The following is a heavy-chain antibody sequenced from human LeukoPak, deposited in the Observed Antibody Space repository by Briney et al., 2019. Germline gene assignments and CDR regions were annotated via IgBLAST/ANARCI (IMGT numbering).Heavy chain of an antibody. CDR2: INPNSGGT. D-gene: IGHD2-15*01. Sequence: ASVKVSCKASGYTFTGYYMHWVRQAPGQGLEWMGWINPNSGGTNYAQKFQGRVTMTRDTSISTAYMEPSRLRSDDTAVYYCATLLGGGYCSGGSCRYYFDYWGQGTLVTVSS. V-gene: IGHV1-2*02. J-gene: IGHJ4*02. CDR1: GYTFTGYY. CDR3: ATLLGGGYCSGGSCRYYFDY.